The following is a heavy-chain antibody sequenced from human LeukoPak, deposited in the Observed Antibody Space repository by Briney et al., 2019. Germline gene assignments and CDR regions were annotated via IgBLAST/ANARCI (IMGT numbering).Heavy chain of an antibody. CDR2: ISGSGFTT. CDR1: GVTFNNYA. V-gene: IGHV3-23*01. CDR3: ARDVAARLSYMDV. Sequence: GGSLRLSCAASGVTFNNYAMSWVRQAPGMGLEWVSGISGSGFTTYYADSVKGRFTISRDNSKNTLYLQMNSLRAEDTAVYYCARDVAARLSYMDVWGKGTTVTVSS. D-gene: IGHD6-6*01. J-gene: IGHJ6*03.